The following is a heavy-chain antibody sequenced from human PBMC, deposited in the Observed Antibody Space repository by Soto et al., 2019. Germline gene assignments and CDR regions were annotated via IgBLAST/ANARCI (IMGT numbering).Heavy chain of an antibody. Sequence: SLTCTVSVGSISSYYWSWIRQSPGKGLEWIGYIHYSGSTNYNPSLKSRVTMSVDTSRNQFSLKLSSVTAADTAVYYCARSIDSSGYYFSNCWGQGTLVTVSS. J-gene: IGHJ4*02. V-gene: IGHV4-59*01. D-gene: IGHD3-22*01. CDR1: VGSISSYY. CDR2: IHYSGST. CDR3: ARSIDSSGYYFSNC.